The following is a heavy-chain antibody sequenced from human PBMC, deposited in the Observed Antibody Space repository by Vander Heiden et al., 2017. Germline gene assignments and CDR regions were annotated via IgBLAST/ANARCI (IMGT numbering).Heavy chain of an antibody. CDR3: ARGPVEYQLLYWFDP. CDR1: GGSFSGTY. D-gene: IGHD2-2*01. Sequence: QVQLQQWGAGLFKPPETLSLTCAAYGGSFSGTYWSWIRQPPGQGLEWIVEINHSGSTNYNPSLKRRVTISVDTSKNQFSLKLSSVTAADTAVYYCARGPVEYQLLYWFDPWGQGTLVTVSS. J-gene: IGHJ5*02. V-gene: IGHV4-34*01. CDR2: INHSGST.